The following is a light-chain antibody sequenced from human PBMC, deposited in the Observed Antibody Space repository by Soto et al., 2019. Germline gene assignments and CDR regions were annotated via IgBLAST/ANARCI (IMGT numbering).Light chain of an antibody. CDR3: QSYDSSLSGYAV. J-gene: IGLJ7*01. CDR1: SSSIGAGYD. Sequence: QSVLTQPPSVSGAPGQRVTISCTGSSSSIGAGYDVHWYQQLPGTAPKLLIYGNSNRPSGVPDRFSGSKSGTSASLASTGLQAEDEADYYCQSYDSSLSGYAVFGGGTQLTVL. V-gene: IGLV1-40*01. CDR2: GNS.